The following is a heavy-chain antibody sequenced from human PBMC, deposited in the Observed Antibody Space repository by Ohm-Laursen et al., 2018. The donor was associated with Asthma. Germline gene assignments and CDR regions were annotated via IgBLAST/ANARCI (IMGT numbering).Heavy chain of an antibody. D-gene: IGHD2-2*02. CDR1: GFSISTRGVG. CDR2: IYWDDDK. CDR3: AHTVCSSSCYTGFDF. V-gene: IGHV2-5*02. J-gene: IGHJ3*01. Sequence: TQTLTLTCTLSGFSISTRGVGVGWIRQPPGKALEWLALIYWDDDKRYSPSLTSRLTITKDTSKNQVVLTMTNMDPVDTATYYCAHTVCSSSCYTGFDFWDQGTVVTVSS.